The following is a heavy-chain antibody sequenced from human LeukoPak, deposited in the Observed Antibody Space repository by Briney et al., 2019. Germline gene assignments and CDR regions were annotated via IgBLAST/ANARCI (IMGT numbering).Heavy chain of an antibody. V-gene: IGHV1-8*01. D-gene: IGHD3-22*01. CDR1: GYTFTSYD. Sequence: ASVKVSCKASGYTFTSYDINWVRQATGQGLEWMGWMNPNSGNTGYAQKFQGRITKTRNTSIGTAYMELSSLGSEDTAMYYCARGFRSDSSGRKFDCWGQGTLVTVSS. CDR3: ARGFRSDSSGRKFDC. CDR2: MNPNSGNT. J-gene: IGHJ4*02.